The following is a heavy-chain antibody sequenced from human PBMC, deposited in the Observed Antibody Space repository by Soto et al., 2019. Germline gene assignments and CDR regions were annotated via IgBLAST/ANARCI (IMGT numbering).Heavy chain of an antibody. CDR1: GGTFSSYT. CDR2: IIPILGIA. CDR3: AGEVWFGELIVDY. V-gene: IGHV1-69*02. D-gene: IGHD3-10*01. J-gene: IGHJ4*02. Sequence: QVQLVQSGAEVKKPGSSVKVSCKASGGTFSSYTISWVRQAPGQGLEWMGRIIPILGIANYAQNFQGRVTSTADKSTVTDYMELSSLRSEDTAVYYCAGEVWFGELIVDYWGQGTLVTVSS.